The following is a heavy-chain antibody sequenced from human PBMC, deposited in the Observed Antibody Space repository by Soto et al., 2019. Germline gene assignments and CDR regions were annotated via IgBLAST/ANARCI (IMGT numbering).Heavy chain of an antibody. V-gene: IGHV3-64D*06. J-gene: IGHJ4*02. CDR1: GFTFSSYA. D-gene: IGHD1-26*01. Sequence: GGSLRLSCSASGFTFSSYAMHWVRQAPGKGLEHVSLISSDGGSTYYADSVKGGFTISRDNSKNTLYLQMSSLRAEDTAVYYCVKAATVGATFDYWGQGTLVTVSS. CDR2: ISSDGGST. CDR3: VKAATVGATFDY.